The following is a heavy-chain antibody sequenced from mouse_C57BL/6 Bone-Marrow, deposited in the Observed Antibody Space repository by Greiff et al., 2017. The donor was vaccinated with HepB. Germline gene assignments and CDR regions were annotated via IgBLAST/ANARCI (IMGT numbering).Heavy chain of an antibody. D-gene: IGHD2-4*01. CDR1: GYTFTDYY. CDR2: INPYNGGT. CDR3: ARKRNDYAWFAY. V-gene: IGHV1-19*01. J-gene: IGHJ3*01. Sequence: VQLQQSGPVLVKPGASVKMSCKASGYTFTDYYMNWVKQSHGKSLEWIGVINPYNGGTSYNQKFKGKATLTVDKSSSTAYMELNSLTSEDSAVYYCARKRNDYAWFAYWGQGTLVTVSA.